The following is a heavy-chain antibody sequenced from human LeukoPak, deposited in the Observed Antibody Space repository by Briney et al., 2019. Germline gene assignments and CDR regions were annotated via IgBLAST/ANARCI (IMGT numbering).Heavy chain of an antibody. D-gene: IGHD3-10*01. V-gene: IGHV3-11*04. J-gene: IGHJ6*03. CDR1: GFTFSDYY. Sequence: GGSLRLSCAASGFTFSDYYMSWIRQAPGKGLEWVSYISSSGSTIYYADSVKGRFTISRDNSKNTLYLQMNSLRAEDTAVYYCAKDPGSGYYYYYYMDVWGKGTTVTVSS. CDR3: AKDPGSGYYYYYYMDV. CDR2: ISSSGSTI.